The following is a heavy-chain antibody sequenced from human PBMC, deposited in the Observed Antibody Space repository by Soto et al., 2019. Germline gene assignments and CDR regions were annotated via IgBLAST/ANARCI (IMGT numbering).Heavy chain of an antibody. J-gene: IGHJ6*02. CDR3: AREGNSGPYYYSGMDV. D-gene: IGHD4-4*01. CDR2: IYYSGST. V-gene: IGHV4-61*01. Sequence: PSETLSLPCTVSGGSVSSGSYYWSWIRQPPGKGLEWIGYIYYSGSTNYNPSLKSRVTISVDTSKNQFSLKLSSVTAADTAVYYCAREGNSGPYYYSGMDVWGQGTTVTVS. CDR1: GGSVSSGSYY.